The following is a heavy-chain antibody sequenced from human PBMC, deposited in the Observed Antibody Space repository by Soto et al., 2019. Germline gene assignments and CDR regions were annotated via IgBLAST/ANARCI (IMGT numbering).Heavy chain of an antibody. Sequence: PGGSLRLSCAASGFTFSRYWMSWVRQAPGKGLEWVANIKQDGSEKYYVDSVKGRFTISRDNAKNSLYLQMNSLRAEDTAVYYCARPIGHRQWLLDSYYYYGMDVWGQGTTVTVSS. D-gene: IGHD6-19*01. CDR2: IKQDGSEK. J-gene: IGHJ6*02. CDR3: ARPIGHRQWLLDSYYYYGMDV. CDR1: GFTFSRYW. V-gene: IGHV3-7*03.